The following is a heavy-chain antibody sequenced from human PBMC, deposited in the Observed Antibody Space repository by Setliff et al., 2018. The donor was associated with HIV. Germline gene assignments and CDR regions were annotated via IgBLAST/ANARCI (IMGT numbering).Heavy chain of an antibody. CDR1: GDSISTDY. J-gene: IGHJ4*02. V-gene: IGHV4-59*08. Sequence: SETLSLTCTVSGDSISTDYWTWIRQPPGKGLEWIGYIYNSASTSYNPSLKSRVTISVDTSKNQFSLKLSSVTAADTAVYYCARHSPSDYWGQGALVTVSS. CDR3: ARHSPSDY. CDR2: IYNSAST.